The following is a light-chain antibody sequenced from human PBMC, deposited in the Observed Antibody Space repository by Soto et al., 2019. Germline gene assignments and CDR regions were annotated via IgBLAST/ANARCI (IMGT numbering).Light chain of an antibody. CDR2: KAS. V-gene: IGKV1-5*03. CDR3: QQYDSWPLN. CDR1: QIISTW. J-gene: IGKJ4*01. Sequence: DIQMTQSPSTLSASVGDRVTITCRASQIISTWLAWYQQKPGKAPNLLIYKASRLESGVPSRLSGSGSCTRSTLTISSLQPDDFATYYCQQYDSWPLNFCGGTKVEIK.